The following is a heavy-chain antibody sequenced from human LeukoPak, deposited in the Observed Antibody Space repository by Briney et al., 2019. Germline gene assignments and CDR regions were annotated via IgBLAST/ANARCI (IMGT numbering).Heavy chain of an antibody. J-gene: IGHJ5*02. V-gene: IGHV4-30-2*01. D-gene: IGHD1-26*01. CDR1: GGSISSGGYY. CDR3: ARSHLTIVGAYPRRFDP. Sequence: SQTLSLTCTVSGGSISSGGYYWSWIRQPPGKGLEWIGYIYHSGSTYYNPSLKSRVTISVDRSKNQFSLKLSSVTAADTAVYYCARSHLTIVGAYPRRFDPWGQGTLVTVSS. CDR2: IYHSGST.